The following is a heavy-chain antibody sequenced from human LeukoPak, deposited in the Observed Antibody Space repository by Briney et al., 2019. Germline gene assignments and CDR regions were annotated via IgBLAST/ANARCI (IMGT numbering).Heavy chain of an antibody. V-gene: IGHV4-39*01. CDR3: ARGLYGDFNWFDP. CDR1: GGSISSYY. D-gene: IGHD4-17*01. J-gene: IGHJ5*02. CDR2: IYYSGST. Sequence: SETLSLTCTVSGGSISSYYWGWIRQPPGKGLEWIGSIYYSGSTYYNPSLKSRVTISVDTSKNQFSLKLSSVTAADTAVYYCARGLYGDFNWFDPWGQGTLVTVSS.